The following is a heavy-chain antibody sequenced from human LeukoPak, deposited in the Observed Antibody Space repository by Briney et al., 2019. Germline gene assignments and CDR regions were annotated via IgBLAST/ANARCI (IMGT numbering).Heavy chain of an antibody. V-gene: IGHV4-38-2*01. D-gene: IGHD3-22*01. CDR2: IYPSGNT. CDR1: GYSISSAYY. CDR3: ARSWRYDSSIPDAFDI. Sequence: SETLSLTCAVSGYSISSAYYWGWIRPPPGKGLEWIGIIYPSGNTYYNPSLKSRVTMSLDTSKNQFSLKLSSATAADTAIYYCARSWRYDSSIPDAFDIWAKGQWSPSLQ. J-gene: IGHJ3*02.